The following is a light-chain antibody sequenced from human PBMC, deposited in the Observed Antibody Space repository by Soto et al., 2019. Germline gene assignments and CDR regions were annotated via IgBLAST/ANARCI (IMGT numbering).Light chain of an antibody. CDR1: SSNIGAGYD. V-gene: IGLV1-40*01. Sequence: QSVLTQPPSVSGAPGQRVTISCTGGSSNIGAGYDVQWYQQLPGAAPRLLIFGNTNRPSGVPDRFSGSRSGTSASLAISGLQAEDGADYYCQSYDISLSVSVVFGGGTKVTVL. CDR2: GNT. CDR3: QSYDISLSVSVV. J-gene: IGLJ2*01.